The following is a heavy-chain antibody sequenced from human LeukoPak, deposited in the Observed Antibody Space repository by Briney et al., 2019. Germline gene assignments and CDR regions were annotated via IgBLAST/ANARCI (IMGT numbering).Heavy chain of an antibody. CDR2: INHSGST. CDR1: GGSFSGYY. D-gene: IGHD6-6*01. Sequence: SETLSLTCAVYGGSFSGYYWSWIRQPPGKGLEWIGEINHSGSTNYNPSLKSRVTISVDTSKNQFFLKLSSVTAADTAVYYCARGLYEYSSSSGGYYFDYWGQGTLVTVSS. CDR3: ARGLYEYSSSSGGYYFDY. V-gene: IGHV4-34*01. J-gene: IGHJ4*02.